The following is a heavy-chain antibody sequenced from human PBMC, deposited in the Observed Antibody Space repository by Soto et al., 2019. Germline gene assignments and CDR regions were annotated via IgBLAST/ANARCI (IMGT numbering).Heavy chain of an antibody. CDR3: ASAEDTAMVTDYHYGMDV. J-gene: IGHJ6*02. V-gene: IGHV1-69*01. D-gene: IGHD5-18*01. CDR1: GGTFSSYA. CDR2: IIPIFGTA. Sequence: QVQLVQSGAEVKKPGSSVKVSCKASGGTFSSYAISWVRQAPGQGLEWMGGIIPIFGTANYAQKFQGRVTITADESTSTAYMELSSLRSEDTAVYYCASAEDTAMVTDYHYGMDVWGQGTTVTVSS.